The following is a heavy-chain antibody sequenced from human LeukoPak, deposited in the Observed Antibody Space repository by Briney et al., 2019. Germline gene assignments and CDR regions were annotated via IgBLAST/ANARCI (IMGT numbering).Heavy chain of an antibody. J-gene: IGHJ4*02. D-gene: IGHD1-1*01. CDR1: EFTVRSNY. CDR3: ARGDWNDGLDY. Sequence: GGSLRLSCAASEFTVRSNYMSGVRQAPGKGLEGDSVIYSGGSTYSADSVKGRFTISRDNSKHTLYLQMNSLRAEDTAVYYCARGDWNDGLDYWGQGTLVTVSS. V-gene: IGHV3-53*01. CDR2: IYSGGST.